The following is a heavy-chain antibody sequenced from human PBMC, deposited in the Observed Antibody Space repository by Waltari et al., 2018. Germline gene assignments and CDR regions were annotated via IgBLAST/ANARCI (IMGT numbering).Heavy chain of an antibody. D-gene: IGHD3-10*01. V-gene: IGHV3-23*01. CDR3: AKRGPGSGSLPFGY. CDR2: IDGNGGNR. CDR1: GFTFSNSV. Sequence: EVQLLESGGGLVQPGGSLRLSCAASGFTFSNSVMSWVRQAPRKGLGGGATIDGNGGNRYYPDSRKGRLTISRDNSRNTLHLQMNSLRDEDTAIYYCAKRGPGSGSLPFGYWGQGTLVSVSS. J-gene: IGHJ4*02.